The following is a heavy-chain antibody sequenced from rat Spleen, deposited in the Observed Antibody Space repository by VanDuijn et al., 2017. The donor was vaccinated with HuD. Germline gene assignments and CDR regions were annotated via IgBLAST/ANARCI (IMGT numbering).Heavy chain of an antibody. CDR2: ITYDVSTT. J-gene: IGHJ2*01. D-gene: IGHD1-11*01. CDR3: TRRGEGIDY. V-gene: IGHV5-22*01. CDR1: GFSFSDCD. Sequence: EVQLVESGGGLVQPGRSMLLSCAASGFSFSDCDMAWVRQAPTKGLEWVASITYDVSTTYYRDSVKGRFTISRDNAKSTLYLQMNSLRSEDTATYYCTRRGEGIDYWGQGVMVTVSS.